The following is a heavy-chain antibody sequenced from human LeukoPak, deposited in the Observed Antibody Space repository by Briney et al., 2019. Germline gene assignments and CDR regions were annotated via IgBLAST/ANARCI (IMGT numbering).Heavy chain of an antibody. D-gene: IGHD3-10*01. CDR2: INPNSGGT. Sequence: GASVKVSCKASGYTFTGYYMHWVRQAPGQGLEWMGWINPNSGGTNYAQKFQGRVTMTRDTSISTAYMELSRLRSDDTAVYYCARWSITMVRGVINYYGMDVWGQGTMVTVSS. CDR1: GYTFTGYY. V-gene: IGHV1-2*02. CDR3: ARWSITMVRGVINYYGMDV. J-gene: IGHJ6*02.